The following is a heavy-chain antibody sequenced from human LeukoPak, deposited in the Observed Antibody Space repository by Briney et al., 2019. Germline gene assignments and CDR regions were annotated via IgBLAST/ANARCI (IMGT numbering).Heavy chain of an antibody. J-gene: IGHJ4*02. Sequence: GESLKISCKGSGYSFTSYWIGWVRQMLGKGLEWMGIIFPGDSDTRYSPSFQGQVTISVDKSISIAYLQWSSLKASDTAMYYCVRNRDGSSDHWGPGTLVTVSS. CDR1: GYSFTSYW. CDR2: IFPGDSDT. D-gene: IGHD5-24*01. V-gene: IGHV5-51*01. CDR3: VRNRDGSSDH.